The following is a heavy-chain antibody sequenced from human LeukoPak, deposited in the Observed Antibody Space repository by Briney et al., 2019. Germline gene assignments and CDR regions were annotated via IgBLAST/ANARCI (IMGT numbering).Heavy chain of an antibody. Sequence: PSETLSLTCTVSGGSISSYYWSWIRQPPGKGLEWIGEINHSGSTNYNPSLKSRVTISVDTSKNQFSLKLSSVTAADTAVYYCARGASRGIAVAGTFDYWGQGTLVTVSS. D-gene: IGHD6-19*01. J-gene: IGHJ4*02. CDR2: INHSGST. V-gene: IGHV4-34*01. CDR3: ARGASRGIAVAGTFDY. CDR1: GGSISSYY.